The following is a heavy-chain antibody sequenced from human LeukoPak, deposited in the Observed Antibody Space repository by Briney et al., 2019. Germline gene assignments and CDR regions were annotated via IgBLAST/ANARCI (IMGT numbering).Heavy chain of an antibody. CDR1: GFTFSSSS. J-gene: IGHJ4*02. Sequence: GGSLRPSCAASGFTFSSSSMNWVRQAPGKGLEWVSSLSSNSAYIYYADSVKGRFAISRDNAKNSLYLQMNSLRAEDTAVYYCARTLGPKYSSSWYGYWGQGTLVTVSS. CDR3: ARTLGPKYSSSWYGY. CDR2: LSSNSAYI. V-gene: IGHV3-21*01. D-gene: IGHD6-13*01.